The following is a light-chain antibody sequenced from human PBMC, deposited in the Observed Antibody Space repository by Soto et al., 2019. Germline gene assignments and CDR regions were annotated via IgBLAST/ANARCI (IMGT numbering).Light chain of an antibody. CDR2: DSS. Sequence: EIVLTQSPATLSLSPGERATLSCRASQSVGSSLAWYQQKPGQAPRLLINDSSNRATGIPARFSGSGSGTDFTLTISSLEPEDFAVYYCQQYNNGPPWTFGQGAKVEI. CDR1: QSVGSS. J-gene: IGKJ1*01. CDR3: QQYNNGPPWT. V-gene: IGKV3-11*01.